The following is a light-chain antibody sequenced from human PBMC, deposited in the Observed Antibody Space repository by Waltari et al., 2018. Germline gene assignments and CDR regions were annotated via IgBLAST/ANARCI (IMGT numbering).Light chain of an antibody. CDR1: QSIRSN. V-gene: IGKV3-15*01. CDR2: GAS. CDR3: QQYDNWLGT. J-gene: IGKJ1*01. Sequence: EIVMTQSPATLSVFPRERATLSCRASQSIRSNLAWYQHKPGQAPRLLIYGASTRATGIPARFSGSESGTEFTLTISSLQSEDFAVYFCQQYDNWLGTFGQGTKVEIK.